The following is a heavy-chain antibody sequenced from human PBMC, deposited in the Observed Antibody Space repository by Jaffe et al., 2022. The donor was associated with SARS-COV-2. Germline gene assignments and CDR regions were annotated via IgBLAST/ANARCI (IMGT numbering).Heavy chain of an antibody. V-gene: IGHV1-2*04. CDR1: GYTFTGYY. D-gene: IGHD6-13*01. CDR2: INPNSGGT. CDR3: ARSRRIAAAGNYYYGMDV. J-gene: IGHJ6*02. Sequence: QVQLVQSGAEVKKPGASVKVSCKASGYTFTGYYMHWVRQAPGQGLEWMGWINPNSGGTNYAQKFQGWVTMTRDTSISTAYMELSRLRSDDTAVYYCARSRRIAAAGNYYYGMDVWGQGTTVTVSS.